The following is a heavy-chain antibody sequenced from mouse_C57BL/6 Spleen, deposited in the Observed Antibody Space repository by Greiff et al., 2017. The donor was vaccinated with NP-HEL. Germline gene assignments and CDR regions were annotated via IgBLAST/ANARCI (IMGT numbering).Heavy chain of an antibody. Sequence: EVKLQQSGPELVKPGASVKIPCKASGYTFTDYNMDWVKQSHGKSLEWIGDINPNNGGTIYNQKFKGKATLTVDKSSSTAYMELRSLTSEDTAVYYCARSITTVVRYYYAMDYWGQGTSVTVSS. CDR2: INPNNGGT. J-gene: IGHJ4*01. CDR1: GYTFTDYN. D-gene: IGHD1-1*01. CDR3: ARSITTVVRYYYAMDY. V-gene: IGHV1-18*01.